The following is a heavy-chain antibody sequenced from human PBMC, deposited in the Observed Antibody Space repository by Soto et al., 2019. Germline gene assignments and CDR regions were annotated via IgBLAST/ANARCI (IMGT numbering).Heavy chain of an antibody. CDR2: IYYSGST. J-gene: IGHJ6*02. CDR3: GRNFMLGGVIRTGYYGRDV. Sequence: SETLSLTCTVSGGSISSYYWSWIRQPPGKGLEWIGYIYYSGSTNYNPSLKSRVTISVDTSKNQFSLKLSSVTAADTAVYYCGRNFMLGGVIRTGYYGRDVWGQGPRAPASS. CDR1: GGSISSYY. D-gene: IGHD3-10*01. V-gene: IGHV4-59*01.